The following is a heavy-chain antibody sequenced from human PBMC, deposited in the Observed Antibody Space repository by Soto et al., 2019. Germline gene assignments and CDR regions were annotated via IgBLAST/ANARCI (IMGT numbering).Heavy chain of an antibody. Sequence: EVQLVESGGGLVKSGGSLRLSCAASGFTFSNAWMNWVRQAPGKGLEWVGRIKSKVDGGTIDYAAPVKGRFSISRDDSKNTVYVQMSSRKTEDTAVYLCVTGGYYLDFWGRGTLVTVSS. CDR3: VTGGYYLDF. CDR1: GFTFSNAW. J-gene: IGHJ4*02. V-gene: IGHV3-15*07. CDR2: IKSKVDGGTI. D-gene: IGHD2-15*01.